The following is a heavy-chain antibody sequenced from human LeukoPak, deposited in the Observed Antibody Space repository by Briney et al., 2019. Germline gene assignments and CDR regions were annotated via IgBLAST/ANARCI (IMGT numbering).Heavy chain of an antibody. Sequence: GGSLRLSCAASGFTFSNYAMHWVRQAPGKGLEWVTFIRYDGSNKYYAESVKGRFTISRDNSKNTLYLQMSSLRAEDTAVYYCARDQVRGVIITNPFDYWGQGTLVTVSS. J-gene: IGHJ4*02. D-gene: IGHD3-10*01. V-gene: IGHV3-30*02. CDR2: IRYDGSNK. CDR1: GFTFSNYA. CDR3: ARDQVRGVIITNPFDY.